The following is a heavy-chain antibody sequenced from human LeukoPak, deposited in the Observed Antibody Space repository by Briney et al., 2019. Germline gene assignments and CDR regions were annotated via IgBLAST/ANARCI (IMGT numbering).Heavy chain of an antibody. Sequence: SETLSLTCTVSGGSISTSNYYWGWIRQPPGKGLEWIGNIFYSGSTYYSPSLKSRVIISVDTSKNQFSLKLSSVTAADTAVYWCARGAFGVLLSAFDIWGQGTMVTVSS. J-gene: IGHJ3*02. V-gene: IGHV4-39*07. CDR1: GGSISTSNYY. CDR2: IFYSGST. D-gene: IGHD3-3*01. CDR3: ARGAFGVLLSAFDI.